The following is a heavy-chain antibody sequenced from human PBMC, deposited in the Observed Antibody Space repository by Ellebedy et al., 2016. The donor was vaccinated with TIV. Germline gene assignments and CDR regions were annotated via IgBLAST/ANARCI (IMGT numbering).Heavy chain of an antibody. CDR1: GGSISSYF. D-gene: IGHD6-19*01. CDR2: IYYSGNT. V-gene: IGHV4-59*01. CDR3: VRGRGIAVAGTYEDTWFDP. J-gene: IGHJ5*02. Sequence: MPSETLSLTCTVSGGSISSYFWTWIRQPPGTGLDWIGDIYYSGNTYYNPSLKSRASMSVDTSNNHFSLRLNSVTAADTAVYYCVRGRGIAVAGTYEDTWFDPWGQGTLVTVSS.